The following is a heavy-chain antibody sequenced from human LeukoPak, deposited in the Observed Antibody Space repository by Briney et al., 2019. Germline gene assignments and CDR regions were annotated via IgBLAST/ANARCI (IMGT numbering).Heavy chain of an antibody. V-gene: IGHV3-74*01. Sequence: GESLRLSCAASGFTFSSSWTRWVRQEPGEGLVWVARMNADGRTINYADSVKGRFTISRDNAKNTPYLQMNSLRTEDAAVYYCARAGNYYFDLWGRGTQVTVSS. D-gene: IGHD1-7*01. CDR1: GFTFSSSW. CDR3: ARAGNYYFDL. J-gene: IGHJ2*01. CDR2: MNADGRTI.